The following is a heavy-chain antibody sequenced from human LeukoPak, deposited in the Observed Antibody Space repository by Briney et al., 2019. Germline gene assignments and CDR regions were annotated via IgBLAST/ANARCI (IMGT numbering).Heavy chain of an antibody. J-gene: IGHJ4*02. D-gene: IGHD6-19*01. V-gene: IGHV4-39*01. CDR1: SGSINISNYY. CDR2: IFYRGGT. CDR3: ARHVSVAVTNFFDY. Sequence: SETLSLTCTVSSGSINISNYYWGWIRQPPGKGLEWIGNIFYRGGTYYSPSLKSRVTISVDTSKNQFSLRLSSVTAADTAVYYCARHVSVAVTNFFDYWGQGTLVTVSS.